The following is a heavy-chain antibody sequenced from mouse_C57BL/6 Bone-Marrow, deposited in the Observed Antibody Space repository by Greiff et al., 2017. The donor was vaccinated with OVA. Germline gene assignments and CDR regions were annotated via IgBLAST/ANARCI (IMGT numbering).Heavy chain of an antibody. CDR2: IDPENGDT. J-gene: IGHJ2*01. CDR1: GFNIKDDY. V-gene: IGHV14-4*01. Sequence: VQLQQSGAELVRPVASVKLSCTASGFNIKDDYMHWVKQRPEQGLEWIGWIDPENGDTEYASKFQGKATITADTSSNTAYLQLSSLTSEDTAVYYCTTPSYYFDYWGQGTTLTVSS. CDR3: TTPSYYFDY.